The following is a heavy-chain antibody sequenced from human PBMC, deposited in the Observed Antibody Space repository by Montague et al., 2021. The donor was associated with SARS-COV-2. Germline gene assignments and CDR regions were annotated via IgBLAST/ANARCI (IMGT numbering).Heavy chain of an antibody. J-gene: IGHJ6*02. D-gene: IGHD3-22*01. CDR1: GYSFTSYW. CDR3: ARLGYYDSSGYYILSGMDV. V-gene: IGHV5-51*01. Sequence: QSGEVKKPGESLKISCKGSGYSFTSYWIGWVRQMPRKGLEWMGIIYPGDSDTRYSPSFQGQVTISADKSISTAYLQWSSLKASDTAMYYCARLGYYDSSGYYILSGMDVWGQGTTVTVSS. CDR2: IYPGDSDT.